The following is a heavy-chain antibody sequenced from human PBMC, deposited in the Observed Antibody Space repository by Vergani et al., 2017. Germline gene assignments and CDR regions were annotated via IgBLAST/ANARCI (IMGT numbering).Heavy chain of an antibody. D-gene: IGHD3-3*01. V-gene: IGHV4-39*01. CDR2: IYYSGST. CDR3: ASLYYDFWGGYYTXFQH. J-gene: IGHJ1*01. Sequence: QLQLQESGPGLVKPSETLSLTCTVSGGSISSSSYYWGWIRQPPGKGLEWIGSIYYSGSTYYNPSLKSRVTISVDTSKNQFSLKLSSVTAADTAVYYCASLYYDFWGGYYTXFQHWGQGTLVTVSS. CDR1: GGSISSSSYY.